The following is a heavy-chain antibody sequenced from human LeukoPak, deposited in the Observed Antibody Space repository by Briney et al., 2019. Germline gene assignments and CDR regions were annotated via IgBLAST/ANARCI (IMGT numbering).Heavy chain of an antibody. CDR3: TRDTDFSIDY. D-gene: IGHD2/OR15-2a*01. V-gene: IGHV1-18*01. Sequence: ASVKVSCKASGYTFTSYGIAWVRQAHGQGLEWMGWINTRSGDAQLAHSLQARVTMTTDTSTSTASMELGSLGSDDTAVYYCTRDTDFSIDYWGQGSLVTVSS. CDR1: GYTFTSYG. J-gene: IGHJ4*02. CDR2: INTRSGDA.